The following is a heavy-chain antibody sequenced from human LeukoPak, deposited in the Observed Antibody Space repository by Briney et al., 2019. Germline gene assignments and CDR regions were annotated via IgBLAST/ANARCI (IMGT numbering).Heavy chain of an antibody. CDR2: LSSDGSNK. Sequence: GRSLRLSCAASGFIFSSYGMHWVRQAPGKGLEWVAVLSSDGSNKYYTDSVKGRFTISRDNSKNTLYLQMNSLRVEDTALYYCAKGGEICSGGSCSPGYWGQGTLVTVSS. V-gene: IGHV3-30*18. CDR1: GFIFSSYG. D-gene: IGHD2-15*01. J-gene: IGHJ4*02. CDR3: AKGGEICSGGSCSPGY.